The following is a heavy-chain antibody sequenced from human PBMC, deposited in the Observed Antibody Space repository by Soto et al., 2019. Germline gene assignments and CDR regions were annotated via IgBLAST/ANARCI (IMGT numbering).Heavy chain of an antibody. CDR1: GGSISSSSYY. V-gene: IGHV4-39*01. D-gene: IGHD3-22*01. CDR2: IYYSGST. Sequence: SETLSLTCTVSGGSISSSSYYWGWIRQPPGKGLEWIGSIYYSGSTYYNPSLKSRVTISVDTSKNQFSLKLSSVTAADTAVYYCASPLLPYYYDTSGYLAFDYWGQGTLVTVSS. CDR3: ASPLLPYYYDTSGYLAFDY. J-gene: IGHJ4*02.